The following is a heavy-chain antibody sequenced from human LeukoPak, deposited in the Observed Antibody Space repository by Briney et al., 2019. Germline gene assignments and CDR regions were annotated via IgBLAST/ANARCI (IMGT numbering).Heavy chain of an antibody. CDR2: IRYDESNK. CDR1: GFTFSSYG. V-gene: IGHV3-30*02. CDR3: AKDLGYWDYYYMDV. J-gene: IGHJ6*03. D-gene: IGHD2-8*02. Sequence: GGSLRLSCVTSGFTFSSYGMHWVRQAPGKGLEWVAFIRYDESNKYYADSVRGRFTISRDNSKKTLYLQMNSLRAEDTAVYYCAKDLGYWDYYYMDVWGKGTTVIISS.